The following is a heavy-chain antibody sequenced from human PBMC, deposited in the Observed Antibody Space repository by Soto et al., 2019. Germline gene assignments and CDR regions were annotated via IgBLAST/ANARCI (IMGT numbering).Heavy chain of an antibody. D-gene: IGHD3-10*01. CDR3: ESDSGGYDAAGSYSH. CDR2: ISSKSNDI. CDR1: GFSFSDYS. J-gene: IGHJ4*02. V-gene: IGHV3-21*01. Sequence: EVQLVESGGGLVKPGESLRLSCAASGFSFSDYSITWVRQAPGKGLEWVSSISSKSNDIYYADSLKGRFTVSRDNANNADNLHMNQLDAEETDVYYFESDSGGYDAAGSYSHWGQGTLVTVSS.